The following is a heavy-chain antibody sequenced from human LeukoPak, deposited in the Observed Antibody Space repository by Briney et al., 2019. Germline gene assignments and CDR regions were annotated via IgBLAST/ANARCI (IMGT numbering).Heavy chain of an antibody. D-gene: IGHD3-10*01. Sequence: PGGSLRLSCAASGFTFSSYGMHWVRQAPGKGLEWVAFIRYDGSNKYYADSVKGRFTISRDNSKNTLYLQMNSLRAEDTAVYYCARDQNSPYYGSGRFFDYWGQGTLVTVSS. J-gene: IGHJ4*02. CDR2: IRYDGSNK. CDR3: ARDQNSPYYGSGRFFDY. CDR1: GFTFSSYG. V-gene: IGHV3-30*02.